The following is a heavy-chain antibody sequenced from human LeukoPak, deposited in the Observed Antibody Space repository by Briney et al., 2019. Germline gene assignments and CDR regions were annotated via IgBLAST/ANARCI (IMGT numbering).Heavy chain of an antibody. Sequence: ASVKVSCKASGYTFTSYGTRWVRQAPGQGLEWMGWISAYNGNTNYAQKLQGRVTMTTDTSTNTAYMELRSLTSDDTAVYYCAVLRGFDYWGQGTLVTVSS. CDR1: GYTFTSYG. V-gene: IGHV1-18*01. J-gene: IGHJ4*02. CDR3: AVLRGFDY. CDR2: ISAYNGNT. D-gene: IGHD4/OR15-4a*01.